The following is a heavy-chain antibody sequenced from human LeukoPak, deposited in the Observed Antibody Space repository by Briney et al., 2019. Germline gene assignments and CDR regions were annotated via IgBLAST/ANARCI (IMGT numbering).Heavy chain of an antibody. CDR3: TTGLRSGYDPFDY. CDR1: GFTFSNAW. Sequence: GGSLRLSCAASGFTFSNAWMSWVRQAPGKGLEWVGRIKSKTDGGTTDYAAPVKGRFTISRDDSKNTLYLQMNSLKTEDTAVYYCTTGLRSGYDPFDYWGQGTLVTVSS. CDR2: IKSKTDGGTT. J-gene: IGHJ4*02. D-gene: IGHD5-12*01. V-gene: IGHV3-15*01.